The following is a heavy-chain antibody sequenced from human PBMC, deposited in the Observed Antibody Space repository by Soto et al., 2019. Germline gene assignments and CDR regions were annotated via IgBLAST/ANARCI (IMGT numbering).Heavy chain of an antibody. CDR2: IYHSGST. J-gene: IGHJ6*02. CDR1: GYSISSGYY. Sequence: SETLSLTCAVSGYSISSGYYWGWIRQPPGEGLEWIGSIYHSGSTYYNPSPKSRVTISGDTSKNQFSLKLSSGTAADTAVYYCARDGTSPYSSSWFDYYYYGMDVWGQGTTVTVSS. CDR3: ARDGTSPYSSSWFDYYYYGMDV. D-gene: IGHD6-13*01. V-gene: IGHV4-38-2*02.